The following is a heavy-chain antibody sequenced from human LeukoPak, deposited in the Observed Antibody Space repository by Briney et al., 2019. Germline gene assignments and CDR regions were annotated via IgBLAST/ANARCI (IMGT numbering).Heavy chain of an antibody. CDR2: INHSGST. Sequence: SETLSLTCAVYGGSFSGDYWSWIRHPPGKGLEWIGEINHSGSTNYNPSLKSRVTISVDTSKNQFSLRLSSVTAADTAVYYCARSYAHDYWGQGTLVTVSS. CDR3: ARSYAHDY. V-gene: IGHV4-34*01. CDR1: GGSFSGDY. D-gene: IGHD2-2*01. J-gene: IGHJ4*02.